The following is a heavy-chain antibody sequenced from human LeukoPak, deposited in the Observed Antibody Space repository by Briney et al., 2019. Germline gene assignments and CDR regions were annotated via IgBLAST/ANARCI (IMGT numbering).Heavy chain of an antibody. V-gene: IGHV4-38-2*02. Sequence: SGTLSLTCTVSTYSISSGYFWGWIRQPPGKGLEWIGSIYHSGNTYYNPSLKSRGTISVDTSKNQFSLKLSSVTAADTAVYYCARDPGQQLPRGWFDPWGQGTLVTVSS. CDR1: TYSISSGYF. J-gene: IGHJ5*02. CDR2: IYHSGNT. D-gene: IGHD6-13*01. CDR3: ARDPGQQLPRGWFDP.